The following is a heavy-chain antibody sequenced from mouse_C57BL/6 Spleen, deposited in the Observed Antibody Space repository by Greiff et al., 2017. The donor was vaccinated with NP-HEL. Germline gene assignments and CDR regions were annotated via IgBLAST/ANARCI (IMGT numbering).Heavy chain of an antibody. CDR1: GYAFSSSW. D-gene: IGHD2-12*01. V-gene: IGHV1-82*01. Sequence: VQLVESGPELVKPGASVKISCKASGYAFSSSWMNWVKQRPGKGLEWIGRIYPGDGDTNYNGKFKGKATLTADKSSSTAYMQLSSLTSEDSAVYFCARSYSSWYFDVWGTGTTVTVSS. CDR2: IYPGDGDT. J-gene: IGHJ1*03. CDR3: ARSYSSWYFDV.